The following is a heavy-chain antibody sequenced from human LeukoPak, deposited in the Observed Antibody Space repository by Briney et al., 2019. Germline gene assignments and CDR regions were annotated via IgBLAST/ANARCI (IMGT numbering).Heavy chain of an antibody. V-gene: IGHV1-3*01. CDR3: ASVDLGDSSGWYYWYFDL. J-gene: IGHJ2*01. CDR2: INAGNGNT. CDR1: GYTFTSYA. Sequence: ASVKVSCKASGYTFTSYALHWVRQAPGQRLEWMGWINAGNGNTKYPQKFQGRVTITRDTSASTAYMELSSLRSEDTAVYYCASVDLGDSSGWYYWYFDLWGRGTLVTVSS. D-gene: IGHD6-19*01.